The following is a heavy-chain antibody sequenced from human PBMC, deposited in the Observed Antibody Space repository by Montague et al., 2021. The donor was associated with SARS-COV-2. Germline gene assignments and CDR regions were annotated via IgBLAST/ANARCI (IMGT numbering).Heavy chain of an antibody. CDR2: IYRGGDT. V-gene: IGHV3-53*04. Sequence: RLPCAAPGFTVSSSYMSWVRQAPGKGLEWVSVIYRGGDTYYADSVKGRFTISRHNSKNTLYLEMNSLRGEDTAVYYCTRSVAAAGTFYYYYGMDVWGQGTTVTVSS. D-gene: IGHD6-13*01. CDR1: GFTVSSSY. J-gene: IGHJ6*02. CDR3: TRSVAAAGTFYYYYGMDV.